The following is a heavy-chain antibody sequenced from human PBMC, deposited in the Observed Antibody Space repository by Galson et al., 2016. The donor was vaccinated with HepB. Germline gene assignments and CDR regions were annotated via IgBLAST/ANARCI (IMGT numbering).Heavy chain of an antibody. J-gene: IGHJ3*02. V-gene: IGHV3-21*01. CDR3: ARTPGYSGTWYDAFDI. CDR1: GFTFTRYT. D-gene: IGHD6-13*01. Sequence: SLRLSCAASGFTFTRYTMNWVRQSPGKGLEWVSSISGGSSYKDYADSVKGRFTISRDNSKNSLYLQMNSLRAEDTAIYFCARTPGYSGTWYDAFDIWGPGTVVTVSS. CDR2: ISGGSSYK.